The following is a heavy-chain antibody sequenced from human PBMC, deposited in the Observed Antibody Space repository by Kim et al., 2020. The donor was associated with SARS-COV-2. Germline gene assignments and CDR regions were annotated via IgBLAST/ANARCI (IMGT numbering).Heavy chain of an antibody. J-gene: IGHJ5*02. Sequence: GGSLRLSCAASGFTFSSYAMHWVRQAPGKGLEWVAVISYDGSNKYYADSVKGRFTISRDNSKNTLYLQMNSLRAEDTAVYYCARDLGSSWLGGGWFDPWGQGTLVTVSS. CDR3: ARDLGSSWLGGGWFDP. V-gene: IGHV3-30*04. D-gene: IGHD6-13*01. CDR1: GFTFSSYA. CDR2: ISYDGSNK.